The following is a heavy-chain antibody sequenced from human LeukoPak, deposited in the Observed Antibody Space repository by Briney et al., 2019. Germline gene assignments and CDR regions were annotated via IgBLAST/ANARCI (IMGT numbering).Heavy chain of an antibody. Sequence: GGSLRLSCAASGFTFSSYAMNWVRQAPGKGLEWVSVISGSGNSTYYADSVKGRFTISRDKSKNTLYLQMNSLRAEDTAVYYCAKGAGSSGWYPNGYWGQGTLVTVSS. CDR2: ISGSGNST. J-gene: IGHJ4*02. V-gene: IGHV3-23*01. D-gene: IGHD6-19*01. CDR3: AKGAGSSGWYPNGY. CDR1: GFTFSSYA.